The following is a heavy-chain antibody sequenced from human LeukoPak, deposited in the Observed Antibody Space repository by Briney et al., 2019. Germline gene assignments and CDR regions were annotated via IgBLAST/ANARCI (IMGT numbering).Heavy chain of an antibody. Sequence: PSETLSLTCTVSGGSISSGSYYWSWIRQPAGKGLEWIGRIYTSGSTNYNPSLKSRVTISVDTSKNQFSLKLSSVTAADTAVYYCARAPSFMTTVTTRVAGAFDIWGQGTMVTVSS. J-gene: IGHJ3*02. CDR3: ARAPSFMTTVTTRVAGAFDI. CDR2: IYTSGST. CDR1: GGSISSGSYY. D-gene: IGHD4-17*01. V-gene: IGHV4-61*02.